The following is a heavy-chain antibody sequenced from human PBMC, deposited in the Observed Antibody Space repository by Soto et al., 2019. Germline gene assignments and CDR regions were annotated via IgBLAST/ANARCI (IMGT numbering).Heavy chain of an antibody. Sequence: LRLSCAASGFTFSSYAMHWVRQAPGKGLEWVAVISYDGSNKYYADSVKGRFTISRDNSKNTLYLQMNSLRAEDTAVYYCARDHYWGQGTLVPVSS. CDR2: ISYDGSNK. CDR3: ARDHY. J-gene: IGHJ4*02. V-gene: IGHV3-30-3*01. CDR1: GFTFSSYA.